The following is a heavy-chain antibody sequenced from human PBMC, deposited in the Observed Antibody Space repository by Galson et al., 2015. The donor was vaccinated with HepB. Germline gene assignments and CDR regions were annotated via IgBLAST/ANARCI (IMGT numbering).Heavy chain of an antibody. CDR1: GFTFSSYD. CDR2: IGTAGDT. CDR3: ARGIVGEPYMDV. V-gene: IGHV3-13*04. J-gene: IGHJ6*02. Sequence: SLRLSCAASGFTFSSYDMHWVRQATGKGLEWVSAIGTAGDTYYPGSVKGRFTISRENAKNSLYLQMNSLRAGDTAVYYCARGIVGEPYMDVWGQGTTVTVSS. D-gene: IGHD3-10*01.